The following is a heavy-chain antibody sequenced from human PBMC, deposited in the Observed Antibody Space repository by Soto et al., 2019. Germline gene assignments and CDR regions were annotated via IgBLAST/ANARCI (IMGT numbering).Heavy chain of an antibody. Sequence: PGGSLRLSCAASGFTVSSNYMSWVRQAPGKGLEWVSVIYSGGSTYYADSVKGRFTISRDNSKNTLYLQMNSLRAEDTAVYYCATKERPYYYGSGSYYAGGGYYYGMDVWGQGATVTVS. CDR3: ATKERPYYYGSGSYYAGGGYYYGMDV. D-gene: IGHD3-10*01. CDR2: IYSGGST. CDR1: GFTVSSNY. J-gene: IGHJ6*02. V-gene: IGHV3-53*01.